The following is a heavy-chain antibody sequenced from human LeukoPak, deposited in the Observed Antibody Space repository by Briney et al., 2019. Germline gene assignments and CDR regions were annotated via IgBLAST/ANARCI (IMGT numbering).Heavy chain of an antibody. CDR3: ARDSSSWYYDY. Sequence: PGGSLRLSCAASGFTFSSYWMHWVRQAPGEGLVWVSCIKSDGSSTTYADSVKGRFTISRDNAKNTLHLQMNSLRAEDTAVYYCARDSSSWYYDYWGQEPWSPSPQ. CDR1: GFTFSSYW. D-gene: IGHD6-13*01. CDR2: IKSDGSST. J-gene: IGHJ4*01. V-gene: IGHV3-74*03.